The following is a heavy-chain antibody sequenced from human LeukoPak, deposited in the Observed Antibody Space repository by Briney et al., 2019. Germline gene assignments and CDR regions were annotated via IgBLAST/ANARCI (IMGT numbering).Heavy chain of an antibody. Sequence: PSETLSLTCTVSGYSISSGYYWGWIRQPPGKGLEWIGSIYYSGSTYYNPSLKSRVTISVDTSKNQFSLKLSSVTAADTAVYYCARDLWAHRGYGYWGQGTLVTVSS. CDR2: IYYSGST. V-gene: IGHV4-38-2*02. J-gene: IGHJ4*02. CDR3: ARDLWAHRGYGY. D-gene: IGHD3-22*01. CDR1: GYSISSGYY.